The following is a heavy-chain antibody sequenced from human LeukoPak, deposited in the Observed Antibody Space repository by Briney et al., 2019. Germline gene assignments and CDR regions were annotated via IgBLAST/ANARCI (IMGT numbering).Heavy chain of an antibody. V-gene: IGHV4-59*01. J-gene: IGHJ4*02. CDR1: GDSISPFC. CDR2: IYYSGST. D-gene: IGHD3-22*01. CDR3: ARGSTRNFYDSSAGFDF. Sequence: SETLSLTCTVSGDSISPFCWTWIRQPPGKGLEWIGNIYYSGSTSYNPSLKSRVTISLDTSENQFSLKLTSVTAADTAVYYCARGSTRNFYDSSAGFDFWGQGTLLTVSS.